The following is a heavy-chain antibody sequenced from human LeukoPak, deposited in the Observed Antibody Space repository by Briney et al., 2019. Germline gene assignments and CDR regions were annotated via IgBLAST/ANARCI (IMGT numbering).Heavy chain of an antibody. Sequence: GGSLRLSCAASGFTFSSYGMHWVRQAPGKGLEWVAFLRYDGTNKYYADSVKGRFTISRDNSKNTLYVQMNSLRADDTAVYYCAKVRWDNSGWYYLDNWGQGALVTVSS. D-gene: IGHD6-19*01. CDR1: GFTFSSYG. CDR2: LRYDGTNK. J-gene: IGHJ4*02. V-gene: IGHV3-30*02. CDR3: AKVRWDNSGWYYLDN.